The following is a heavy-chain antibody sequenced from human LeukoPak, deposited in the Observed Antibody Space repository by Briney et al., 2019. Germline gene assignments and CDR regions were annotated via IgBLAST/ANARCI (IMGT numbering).Heavy chain of an antibody. D-gene: IGHD5-24*01. CDR2: INPSGGST. CDR1: GYTFTSYY. J-gene: IGHJ4*02. V-gene: IGHV1-46*01. CDR3: ARSRSGRDGYNSHFDY. Sequence: ASVKVSCKASGYTFTSYYMHWVRQAPVQGLEWMGIINPSGGSTSYAQKFQGRVTMTRDTSTSTVYMELSSLRSEDTAVYYCARSRSGRDGYNSHFDYWGQGTLVTVSS.